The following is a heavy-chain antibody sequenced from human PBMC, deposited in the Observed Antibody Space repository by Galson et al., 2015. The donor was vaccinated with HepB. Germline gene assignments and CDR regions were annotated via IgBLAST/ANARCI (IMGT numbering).Heavy chain of an antibody. CDR1: GYTFTSYD. J-gene: IGHJ6*03. V-gene: IGHV1-8*01. Sequence: SVKVSCKASGYTFTSYDINWVRQATGQGLEWMGWMNPNSGNTGYAQKFQGRVTMTRNTSISTAYMELSSLRSEDTAVYYCARGRYNWIYGGYYYYYMDVWGKGTTVTVSS. CDR2: MNPNSGNT. D-gene: IGHD1-7*01. CDR3: ARGRYNWIYGGYYYYYMDV.